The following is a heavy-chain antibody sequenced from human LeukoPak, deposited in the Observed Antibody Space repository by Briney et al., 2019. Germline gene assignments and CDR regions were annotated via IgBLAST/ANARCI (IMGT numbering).Heavy chain of an antibody. V-gene: IGHV1-18*01. J-gene: IGHJ4*02. CDR3: AREVQLWLDY. D-gene: IGHD5-18*01. CDR1: GYMFTSYG. CDR2: ISGYNGHT. Sequence: GASVKVSCKASGYMFTSYGISWVRQTPGQGLEWMGWISGYNGHTNYAQKLQGRVTMTTDTSTSTAYMELRSLRYDDTGVYYCAREVQLWLDYWGQGTLVTVSS.